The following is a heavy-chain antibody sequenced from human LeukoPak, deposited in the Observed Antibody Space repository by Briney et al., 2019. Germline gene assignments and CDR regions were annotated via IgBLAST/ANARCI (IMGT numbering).Heavy chain of an antibody. CDR3: ARRLVRGVIWMGRDY. CDR1: GFIFSDYY. J-gene: IGHJ4*02. D-gene: IGHD3-10*01. CDR2: ISSSGSTI. Sequence: GSLRLSCAASGFIFSDYYMSWIRQAPGKGLEWVSYISSSGSTIYYADSVKGRFTISRDNAKNSLYLQMNSLRAEDTAVYYCARRLVRGVIWMGRDYWGQGTLVTVSS. V-gene: IGHV3-11*01.